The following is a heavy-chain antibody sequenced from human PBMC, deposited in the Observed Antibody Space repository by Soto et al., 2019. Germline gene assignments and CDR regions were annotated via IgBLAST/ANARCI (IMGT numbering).Heavy chain of an antibody. J-gene: IGHJ6*02. Sequence: EVQLVESGGGLVKPGGSLRLSCAASGFTFSSYSMNWIRQAPGKGLEWVSSISSSSSYIYYADSVKGRFTISRDNAKNSLYLQMNSLRAEDTAVYYCARDNSNKWAYSGSSSYGRDVWGQGTTVTVSS. CDR3: ARDNSNKWAYSGSSSYGRDV. CDR2: ISSSSSYI. D-gene: IGHD1-26*01. CDR1: GFTFSSYS. V-gene: IGHV3-21*01.